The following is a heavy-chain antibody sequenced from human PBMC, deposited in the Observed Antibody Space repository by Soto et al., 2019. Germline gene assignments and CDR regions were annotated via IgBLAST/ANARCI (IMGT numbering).Heavy chain of an antibody. CDR3: ARHKAFYYDSSGA. J-gene: IGHJ5*02. D-gene: IGHD3-22*01. V-gene: IGHV5-10-1*01. CDR1: GYSFTSYW. CDR2: IDPSDSYA. Sequence: GESLKISCKGSGYSFTSYWISWVRQMPAKGLEWMGRIDPSDSYANYSPSFQGHVTFSADKSISTAYLLWSSLRASDTAMYYCARHKAFYYDSSGAWGQGTLVTVSS.